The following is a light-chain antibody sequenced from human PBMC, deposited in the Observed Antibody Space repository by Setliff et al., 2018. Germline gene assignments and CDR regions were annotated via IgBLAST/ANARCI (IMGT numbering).Light chain of an antibody. CDR2: AVT. J-gene: IGLJ2*01. CDR3: SSYAGSNNYVL. V-gene: IGLV2-8*01. Sequence: GSPGQSVTISCTGTSSDVGGYNYVSWYQQHPGKAPKLMIYAVTKRPSGVPDRFSGSKSANTASLTVSGLQAEDEADYYCSSYAGSNNYVLFGGGTKVTVL. CDR1: SSDVGGYNY.